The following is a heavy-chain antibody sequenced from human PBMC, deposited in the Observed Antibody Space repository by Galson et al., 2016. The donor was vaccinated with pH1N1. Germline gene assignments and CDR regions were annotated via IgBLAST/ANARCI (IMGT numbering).Heavy chain of an antibody. J-gene: IGHJ6*02. CDR2: IIPIYGTA. D-gene: IGHD1-14*01. CDR3: ARPGRTETPKEGCAWGYGMDV. CDR1: GGSFAKYA. V-gene: IGHV1-69*13. Sequence: SVKVSCKASGGSFAKYAVSWVRQAPGQGPEWMGRIIPIYGTANYAQKFQGRVTITADEYTTTVYMELNSLISEDTAIYYCARPGRTETPKEGCAWGYGMDVWGQGTTVTGSS.